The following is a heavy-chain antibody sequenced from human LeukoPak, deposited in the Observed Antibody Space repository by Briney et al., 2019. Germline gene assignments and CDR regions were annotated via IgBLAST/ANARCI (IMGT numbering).Heavy chain of an antibody. CDR3: ARLLDISSYYYMDV. D-gene: IGHD2-2*03. Sequence: SETLSLTCAAYGGSFSGYYWSWIRQPPGKGLEWIGEINHSGSTNYNPSLKSRVTISVDTSKNQFSLKLSSVTAADTAVYYCARLLDISSYYYMDVWGKGTTVTISS. V-gene: IGHV4-34*01. CDR1: GGSFSGYY. CDR2: INHSGST. J-gene: IGHJ6*03.